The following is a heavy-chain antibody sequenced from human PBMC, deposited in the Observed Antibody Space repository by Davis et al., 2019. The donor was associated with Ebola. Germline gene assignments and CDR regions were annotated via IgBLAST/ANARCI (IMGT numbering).Heavy chain of an antibody. D-gene: IGHD3-10*01. CDR2: INHSGST. J-gene: IGHJ6*02. Sequence: SETLSLTCAVYGGSFSGYYWSWIRQLPGKGLEWIGEINHSGSTNYNPSLKSRVTTSIDTSKNQFSLKLSSVTAADTAVYYCARLPRTYYYGSGSYPQPYGMDVWGQGTTVTVSS. CDR1: GGSFSGYY. CDR3: ARLPRTYYYGSGSYPQPYGMDV. V-gene: IGHV4-34*01.